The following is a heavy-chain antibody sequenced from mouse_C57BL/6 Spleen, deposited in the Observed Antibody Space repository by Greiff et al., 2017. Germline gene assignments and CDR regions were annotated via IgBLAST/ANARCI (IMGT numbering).Heavy chain of an antibody. CDR3: ARSYYGNSYPWYFVV. D-gene: IGHD1-1*01. Sequence: QVQLQQSGAELARPGASVKLSCTASGYTFTSYGISWVKQRTGQGLEWIGEIYPRSGNTYYNEKFKGKATLTADKSSSTAYMELRSLTSEDSAVYFCARSYYGNSYPWYFVVWGTGTTVTVSS. CDR1: GYTFTSYG. J-gene: IGHJ1*03. V-gene: IGHV1-81*01. CDR2: IYPRSGNT.